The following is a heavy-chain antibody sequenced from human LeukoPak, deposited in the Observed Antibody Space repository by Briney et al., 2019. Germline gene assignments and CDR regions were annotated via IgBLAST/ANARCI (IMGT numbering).Heavy chain of an antibody. V-gene: IGHV3-30*03. Sequence: GGSLRLSCAASGFTFSNAWMSWVRQAPGKGLEWVAVISFDGSDKHYADSVKGRFTISRDKSRNTLYLQMNSLRAEDTALYYCARGPYSSSSGLRYYYYYMDVWGRGTTVTVSS. J-gene: IGHJ6*03. CDR2: ISFDGSDK. D-gene: IGHD6-6*01. CDR3: ARGPYSSSSGLRYYYYYMDV. CDR1: GFTFSNAW.